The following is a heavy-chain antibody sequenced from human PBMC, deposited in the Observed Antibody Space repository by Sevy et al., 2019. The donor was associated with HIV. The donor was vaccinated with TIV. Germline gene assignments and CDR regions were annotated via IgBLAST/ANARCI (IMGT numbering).Heavy chain of an antibody. V-gene: IGHV3-48*03. D-gene: IGHD3-22*01. CDR3: ARVDANYDKGFDP. CDR2: ISSSGTTI. J-gene: IGHJ5*02. Sequence: GGSLRLSCEVSGSTFSSYEMNWVRQAPGKGLEWVSYISSSGTTIKYADSVKGRFTISRDNAKNSLYMQMNSLRAEDTAVYYCARVDANYDKGFDPWGQGTLVTVSS. CDR1: GSTFSSYE.